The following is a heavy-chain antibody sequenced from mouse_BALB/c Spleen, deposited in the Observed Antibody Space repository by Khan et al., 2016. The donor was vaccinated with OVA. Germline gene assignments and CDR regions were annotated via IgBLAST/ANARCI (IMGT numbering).Heavy chain of an antibody. J-gene: IGHJ4*01. CDR1: GFSLTNYG. CDR2: IWSDGST. V-gene: IGHV2-6-1*01. D-gene: IGHD2-10*01. CDR3: ARQPYYHYNIMDY. Sequence: QVQLKESGPGLVAPSQSLSITCTISGFSLTNYGVHWVRQPPGKGLEWLVVIWSDGSTTYNSALKSSLTISKDNSKRQVFLKMNSLQTDDTGMYFCARQPYYHYNIMDYWGQGTSVTVSS.